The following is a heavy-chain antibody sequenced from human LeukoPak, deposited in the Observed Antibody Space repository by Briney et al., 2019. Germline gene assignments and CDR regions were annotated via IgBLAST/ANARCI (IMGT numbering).Heavy chain of an antibody. CDR1: EFTFSSYE. V-gene: IGHV3-23*01. CDR3: AKPAKTDYADY. CDR2: INGGGGST. J-gene: IGHJ4*02. Sequence: PGGSLRLSCVASEFTFSSYEMNWVRQAPGKGLEWVSSINGGGGSTYYADSVKGRFTISRDNSKNTLYLQMNSLRAEDTAVYYCAKPAKTDYADYWGQGTLVTVSS. D-gene: IGHD1-14*01.